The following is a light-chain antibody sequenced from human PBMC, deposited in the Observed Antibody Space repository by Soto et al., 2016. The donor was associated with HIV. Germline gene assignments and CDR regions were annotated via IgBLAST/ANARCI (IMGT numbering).Light chain of an antibody. J-gene: IGKJ1*01. CDR2: KVS. Sequence: DVVMTQSPLSLPVTLGQPTSISCRSSQSLVHSDGTTYLNWFQQRPGQSPRRLIYKVSNRDSGVPDRLSGSGSGTDFTLKISRVEAEDVGVYYCMQGTHWPWTFGRRDQGGNQT. CDR1: QSLVHSDGTTY. V-gene: IGKV2-30*02. CDR3: MQGTHWPWT.